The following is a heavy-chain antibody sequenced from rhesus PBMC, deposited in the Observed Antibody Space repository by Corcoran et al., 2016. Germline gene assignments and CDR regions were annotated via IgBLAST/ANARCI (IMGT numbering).Heavy chain of an antibody. CDR1: GFSISTSAMR. J-gene: IGHJ4*01. Sequence: QVTLKESGPALVQPTQNLKLTCTFSGFSISTSAMRVSWIRQPPGKALAWLARIDWDDDKYYSTSLKSRLTISKATSKNPVVLTMTNMDPVDTATYYCARSALRGIFDYWGQGVLVTVSS. D-gene: IGHD5-42*01. V-gene: IGHV2S2*01. CDR3: ARSALRGIFDY. CDR2: IDWDDDK.